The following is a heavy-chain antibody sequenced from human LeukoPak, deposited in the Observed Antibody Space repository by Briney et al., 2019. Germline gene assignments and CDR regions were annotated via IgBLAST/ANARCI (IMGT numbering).Heavy chain of an antibody. CDR1: GGSFSGYY. CDR3: ARSEQQLVRKRRKYYFDY. V-gene: IGHV4-34*01. CDR2: INHSGST. D-gene: IGHD6-13*01. J-gene: IGHJ4*02. Sequence: SETLSLTCAVYGGSFSGYYWSWIRQPPGKGLEWIGEINHSGSTNYNPSLKSRVTISVDTSKNQFSLKLSSVTAADTAVYYCARSEQQLVRKRRKYYFDYWGQGTLVTVSS.